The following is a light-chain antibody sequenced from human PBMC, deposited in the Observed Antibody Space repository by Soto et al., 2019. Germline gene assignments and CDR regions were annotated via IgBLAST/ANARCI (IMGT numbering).Light chain of an antibody. Sequence: IVLTQSPGTLSLSPGERATLSCRPSQSVSSNYLAWYQQKPGQAPRLLMFGASSRATGIPDRFSGSGSGTDFTLTISRLEPEDFAVYYCHQYGSSPLTFGGGTKVDI. CDR3: HQYGSSPLT. CDR1: QSVSSNY. J-gene: IGKJ4*01. V-gene: IGKV3-20*01. CDR2: GAS.